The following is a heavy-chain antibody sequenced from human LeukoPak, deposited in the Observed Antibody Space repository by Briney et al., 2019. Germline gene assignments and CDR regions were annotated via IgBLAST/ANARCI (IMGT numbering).Heavy chain of an antibody. Sequence: SETLSLTCTVSGGSISSSSYYWGWIRQPPGKGLEWIGSMYYSGNTYYNPSLKSRVTISVDMSKNHFSLKVSSVTAADTAVYYCARLVDRGGSFNPENYFDYWGQGTLATVSS. CDR2: MYYSGNT. CDR3: ARLVDRGGSFNPENYFDY. CDR1: GGSISSSSYY. D-gene: IGHD1-26*01. J-gene: IGHJ4*02. V-gene: IGHV4-39*02.